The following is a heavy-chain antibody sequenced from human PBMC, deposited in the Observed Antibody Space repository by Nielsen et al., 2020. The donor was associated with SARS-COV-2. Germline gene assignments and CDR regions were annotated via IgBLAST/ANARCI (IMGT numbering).Heavy chain of an antibody. Sequence: SVKVSCKASGGIFSSYAISWVRQAPGQGLEWLGGIVPIFDTANYAQRFQGRVTITADEPTSTAYMELNSLRSEDTAVYYCASSHFNDTRGNLPWDRNYYYYMEVWGKGTTVTVSS. J-gene: IGHJ6*03. CDR3: ASSHFNDTRGNLPWDRNYYYYMEV. D-gene: IGHD3-22*01. V-gene: IGHV1-69*13. CDR2: IVPIFDTA. CDR1: GGIFSSYA.